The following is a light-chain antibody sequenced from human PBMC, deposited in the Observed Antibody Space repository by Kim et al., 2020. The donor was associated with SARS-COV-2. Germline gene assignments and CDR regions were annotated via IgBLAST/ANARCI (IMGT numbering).Light chain of an antibody. CDR3: QVWDSSSDHPV. V-gene: IGLV3-21*04. Sequence: SSELTQPPSVSVAPGKTARTTCGGNNIGSKSVHWYQQKPGQAPVLVIYYDSDRPSGIPERFSGSNSGNTATLTISRVEAGDEADYYCQVWDSSSDHPVFGGGTQLTVL. J-gene: IGLJ2*01. CDR2: YDS. CDR1: NIGSKS.